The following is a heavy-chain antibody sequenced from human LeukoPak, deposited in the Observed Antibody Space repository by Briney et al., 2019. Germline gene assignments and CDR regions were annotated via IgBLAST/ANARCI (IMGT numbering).Heavy chain of an antibody. CDR3: AKGGRGSIATRPDY. J-gene: IGHJ4*02. Sequence: PGGSLRLSCAASGFTISSYAMNWVRQAPGKGLEWVSAISGSGDNTYYADSVKGRFTISRDNSKNTLYMEMNSLRAEDTAVYYCAKGGRGSIATRPDYWGQGTLVTVSS. CDR2: ISGSGDNT. D-gene: IGHD6-6*01. V-gene: IGHV3-23*01. CDR1: GFTISSYA.